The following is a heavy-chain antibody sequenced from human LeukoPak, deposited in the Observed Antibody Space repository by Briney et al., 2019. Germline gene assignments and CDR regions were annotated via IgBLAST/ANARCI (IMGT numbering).Heavy chain of an antibody. J-gene: IGHJ3*02. CDR3: ARAFYDSPGAFDI. CDR2: IYYSGST. CDR1: GGSFSGYY. D-gene: IGHD3-22*01. Sequence: SETLSLTCAVYGGSFSGYYWSWIRQPPGKGLEWIGYIYYSGSTNYNPSLKSRVTISVDTSKNQFSLKLSSVTAADTAVYYCARAFYDSPGAFDIWGQGTMVTVSS. V-gene: IGHV4-59*01.